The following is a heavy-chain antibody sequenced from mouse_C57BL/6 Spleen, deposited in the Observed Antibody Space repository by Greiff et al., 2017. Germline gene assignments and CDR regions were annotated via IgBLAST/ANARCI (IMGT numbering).Heavy chain of an antibody. CDR2: IHPSDSDT. D-gene: IGHD2-1*01. V-gene: IGHV1-74*01. Sequence: VQLQQSGAELVKPGASVKVSCKASGYTFTSYWMHWVKQRPGQGLEWIGRIHPSDSDTNYNQKFKGKATLTVDKSSSTAYMQLSSLTSEDSAVYYCAIGDGNYGRYFDVWGTGTTVTVSS. CDR1: GYTFTSYW. CDR3: AIGDGNYGRYFDV. J-gene: IGHJ1*03.